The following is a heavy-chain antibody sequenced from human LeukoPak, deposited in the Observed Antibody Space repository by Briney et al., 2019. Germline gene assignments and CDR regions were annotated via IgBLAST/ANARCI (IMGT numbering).Heavy chain of an antibody. CDR2: INPNSGGT. V-gene: IGHV1-2*06. CDR1: GYTFTGYY. J-gene: IGHJ6*03. D-gene: IGHD3-3*01. Sequence: ASVKVSCKASGYTFTGYYMHWVRQAPGQGLEWMGRINPNSGGTNYAQKFQGRVTMTRDTSISTAYMELSRLRSDDTAVYYCARNFWSGYYRMGGYYYYMDVWGEGTTVTVSS. CDR3: ARNFWSGYYRMGGYYYYMDV.